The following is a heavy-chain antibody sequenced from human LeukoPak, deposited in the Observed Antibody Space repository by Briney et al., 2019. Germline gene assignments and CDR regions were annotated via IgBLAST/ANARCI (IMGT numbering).Heavy chain of an antibody. CDR3: ARDHVVGLAPFDP. CDR2: INAGNGNT. CDR1: GYTFTSYA. D-gene: IGHD2-15*01. Sequence: ASVKVSCKASGYTFTSYAMHWVRQAPGQRLEWMGWINAGNGNTKYSQKFQGRVTITTDTSASTAYMELSSLRSEDTAVYYCARDHVVGLAPFDPWGQGTLVTVSS. J-gene: IGHJ5*02. V-gene: IGHV1-3*01.